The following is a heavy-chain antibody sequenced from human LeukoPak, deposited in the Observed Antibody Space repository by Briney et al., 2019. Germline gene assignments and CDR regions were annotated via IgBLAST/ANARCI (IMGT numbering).Heavy chain of an antibody. CDR3: ARHRYADY. Sequence: SETLSLTCTVSGGSISSYYWSWIRQPPGKGLEWIGYIYYSGSTYYNPSLKSRVTISVDTSKNQFSLKLSSVTAADTAVYYCARHRYADYWGQGTLVTVSS. V-gene: IGHV4-59*08. J-gene: IGHJ4*02. CDR1: GGSISSYY. CDR2: IYYSGST. D-gene: IGHD5-12*01.